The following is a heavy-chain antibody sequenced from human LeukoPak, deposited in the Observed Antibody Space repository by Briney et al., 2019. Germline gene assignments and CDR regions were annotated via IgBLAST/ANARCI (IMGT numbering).Heavy chain of an antibody. CDR3: ARAYDSSGYYPKPFDY. D-gene: IGHD3-22*01. CDR2: IYPGDSDT. V-gene: IGHV5-51*01. CDR1: GYSFTSYW. J-gene: IGHJ4*02. Sequence: GESLKISCKGSGYSFTSYWIGWVRQMPGKGLEWMGIIYPGDSDTRYSPSFQGQVTISADKSISTAYLQWSSLKASDTAMYYCARAYDSSGYYPKPFDYWGQGTLVTVSS.